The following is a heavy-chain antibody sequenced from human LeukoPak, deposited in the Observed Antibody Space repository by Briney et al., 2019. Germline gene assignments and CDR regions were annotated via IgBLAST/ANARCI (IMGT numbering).Heavy chain of an antibody. CDR1: GYTFTSYD. J-gene: IGHJ6*03. CDR2: IIPIFGTA. CDR3: ARDGLAGYYYYYMDV. Sequence: ASVKVSCKASGYTFTSYDISGVRQAPGQGLDWMGGIIPIFGTANYAQKFQGRVKITTDESTSKAYMELSSLTCEDTAVYYCARDGLAGYYYYYMDVWGKGTTVTVSS. V-gene: IGHV1-69*05. D-gene: IGHD3-10*01.